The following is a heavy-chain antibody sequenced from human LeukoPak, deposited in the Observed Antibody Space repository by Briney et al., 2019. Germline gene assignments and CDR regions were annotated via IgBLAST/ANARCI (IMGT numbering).Heavy chain of an antibody. D-gene: IGHD4-17*01. CDR2: ISSSSSYI. V-gene: IGHV3-21*01. CDR1: GFTFSSYS. J-gene: IGHJ4*02. Sequence: PGGSLRLSCAASGFTFSSYSMNWVRQAPGRGLEWVSSISSSSSYIYYADSVKGRFTISRDNAKNSLYLQMNSLRAEDTAVYYCARDFDYGGYGVNYFDYWGQGTLVTVSS. CDR3: ARDFDYGGYGVNYFDY.